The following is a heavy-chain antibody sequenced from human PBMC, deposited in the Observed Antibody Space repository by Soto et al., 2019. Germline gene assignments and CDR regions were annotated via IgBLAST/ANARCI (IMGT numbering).Heavy chain of an antibody. CDR1: GFTFSSYG. D-gene: IGHD6-13*01. J-gene: IGHJ4*02. V-gene: IGHV3-33*01. CDR3: ASLGIAAAVGDY. Sequence: QVQLVESGGGVVQPGRSLRLSCAASGFTFSSYGMHWVRQAPGKGLEWVAVIWYDGSNKYYADSVKGRFTISRDNSKNTLYLQMNSLRAEDTAVYYCASLGIAAAVGDYWGQGTLVTVSS. CDR2: IWYDGSNK.